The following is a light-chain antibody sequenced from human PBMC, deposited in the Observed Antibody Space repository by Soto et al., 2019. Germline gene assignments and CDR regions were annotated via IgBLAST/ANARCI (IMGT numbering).Light chain of an antibody. J-gene: IGLJ2*01. V-gene: IGLV2-8*01. CDR2: XVX. Sequence: QSALTQPPSASGSPGQSVAISCSGTSSDVGGYNYVSWYQQHPGKAPNLMIYXVXKRXXXXXDXXXGSKSGNTASLTVSGLQAXDXADYYCISYAGSNKPAFGGGTKLTVL. CDR1: SSDVGGYNY. CDR3: ISYAGSNKPA.